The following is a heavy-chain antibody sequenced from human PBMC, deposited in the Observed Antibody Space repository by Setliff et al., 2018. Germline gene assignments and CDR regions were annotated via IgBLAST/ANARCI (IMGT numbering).Heavy chain of an antibody. CDR3: AKDKDVRVDYFDY. V-gene: IGHV3-74*01. D-gene: IGHD3-10*01. CDR2: INSDGSTT. Sequence: PGGSLRLSCAASEFTLSTYWIHWVRQAPRKGLVWVSRINSDGSTTTYRDSVKGRFTISRDNSKSTLYLQMNSLRAEDTAIYYCAKDKDVRVDYFDYWGPGTLVTV. J-gene: IGHJ4*02. CDR1: EFTLSTYW.